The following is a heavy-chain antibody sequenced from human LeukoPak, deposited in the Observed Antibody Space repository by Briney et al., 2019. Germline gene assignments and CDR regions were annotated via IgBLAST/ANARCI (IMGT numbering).Heavy chain of an antibody. J-gene: IGHJ4*02. CDR1: GGSISSGSYY. CDR3: ARDLCQAARPCYFDY. D-gene: IGHD6-6*01. CDR2: IYYSGST. V-gene: IGHV4-39*07. Sequence: SSETLSLTCTVSGGSISSGSYYRSWIRQPAGKGLEWIGSIYYSGSTYYNPSLKSRVTISVDTSKNQFSLKLSSVTAAGTAVYYCARDLCQAARPCYFDYWGQGTLVTVSS.